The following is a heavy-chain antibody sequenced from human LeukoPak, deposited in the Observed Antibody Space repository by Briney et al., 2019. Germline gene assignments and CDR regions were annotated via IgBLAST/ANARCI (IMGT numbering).Heavy chain of an antibody. J-gene: IGHJ4*02. D-gene: IGHD3-3*01. CDR2: IYTSGST. Sequence: SETLPLTCTVSGGSISSYYWSWIRQPAGKGLEWIGRIYTSGSTNYNPSLKSRVTMSVDTSKNQFSLKLSSVTAADTAVYYCAREITIFGVVITVFDYWGQGTLVTVSS. CDR3: AREITIFGVVITVFDY. CDR1: GGSISSYY. V-gene: IGHV4-4*07.